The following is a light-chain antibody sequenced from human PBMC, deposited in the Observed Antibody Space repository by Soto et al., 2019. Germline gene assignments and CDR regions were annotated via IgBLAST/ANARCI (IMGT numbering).Light chain of an antibody. CDR3: QQCAGSTWT. V-gene: IGKV3-20*01. J-gene: IGKJ1*01. Sequence: EIVLTQSPGTLSLSPGERATLSCRASQRVSSNFLAWYQQKPGQAPRLLIYGASSRATGIPDRFSGSGSGTDFTLTISRLEPEDFAVYYCQQCAGSTWTFGQGTKVEIK. CDR1: QRVSSNF. CDR2: GAS.